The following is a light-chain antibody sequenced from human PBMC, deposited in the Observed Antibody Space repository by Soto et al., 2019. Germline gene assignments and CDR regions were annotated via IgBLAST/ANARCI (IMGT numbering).Light chain of an antibody. CDR3: QQRSNWRVT. Sequence: EIVLTQSPATLSLSPGERATLSCRASQSVSSYLAWYQQKPGQAPRLLIYDASNRATGIPARFSGSGSGTGFTLTISSLEPEDIAVYYCQQRSNWRVTFGGGTKVHI. CDR2: DAS. CDR1: QSVSSY. V-gene: IGKV3-11*01. J-gene: IGKJ4*01.